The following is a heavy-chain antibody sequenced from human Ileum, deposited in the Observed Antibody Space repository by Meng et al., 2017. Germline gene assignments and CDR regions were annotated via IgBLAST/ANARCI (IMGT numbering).Heavy chain of an antibody. J-gene: IGHJ4*02. Sequence: VELVESGGGLFKPGGSLRLPCAASGFIVSRTFMAWVRQAPGKGLEWVSIIHSGGNTYYADSVKGRFTISRDNSKNTVYLQMNSLRAEDTAIYYCASGHLDYWGQGTLVTVSS. CDR1: GFIVSRTF. V-gene: IGHV3-53*01. CDR3: ASGHLDY. CDR2: IHSGGNT.